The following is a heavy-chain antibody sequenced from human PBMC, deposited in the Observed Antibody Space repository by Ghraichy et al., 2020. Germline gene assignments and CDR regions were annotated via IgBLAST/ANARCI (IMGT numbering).Heavy chain of an antibody. J-gene: IGHJ6*04. CDR2: ISAGGDRR. Sequence: GGSRLSCAVSGITGSTQAVTWVRQAPGQGLQWVSTISAGGDRRYADSLEGRFTVSRDKSKNTVNLQMNFLRAEDTAVYYCARDPDYDFWNGYTSLDVWGTGTTVTVST. V-gene: IGHV3-23*01. D-gene: IGHD3/OR15-3a*01. CDR1: GITGSTQA. CDR3: ARDPDYDFWNGYTSLDV.